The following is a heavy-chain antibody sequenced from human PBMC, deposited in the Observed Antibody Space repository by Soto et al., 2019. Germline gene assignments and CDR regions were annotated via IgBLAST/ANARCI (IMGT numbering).Heavy chain of an antibody. D-gene: IGHD6-19*01. V-gene: IGHV1-2*02. CDR3: AREPAISGWGYYYYGMDV. CDR1: GYTFTGYY. CDR2: INPNSGGT. J-gene: IGHJ6*02. Sequence: ASVKVSFKASGYTFTGYYRHWVRQAPGQGLEWMGWINPNSGGTNYAQKFQGRVTMTRDTSISTAYMELSRLRSDDTAVYYCAREPAISGWGYYYYGMDVWGQGTTVTVSS.